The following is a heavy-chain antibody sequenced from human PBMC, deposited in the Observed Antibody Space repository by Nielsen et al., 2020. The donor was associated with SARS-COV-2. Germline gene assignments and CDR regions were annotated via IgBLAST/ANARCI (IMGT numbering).Heavy chain of an antibody. D-gene: IGHD4/OR15-4a*01. Sequence: GESLKISCAASGFTFSSYDMHWVRQATGKGLEWVSAIGTAGDTYYPGSVKGRFTISRENAKNSLYLQMNSLRAGDTAAYYCARGDYGPYYYYGMDVWGQGTTVTVSS. J-gene: IGHJ6*02. CDR2: IGTAGDT. CDR1: GFTFSSYD. V-gene: IGHV3-13*01. CDR3: ARGDYGPYYYYGMDV.